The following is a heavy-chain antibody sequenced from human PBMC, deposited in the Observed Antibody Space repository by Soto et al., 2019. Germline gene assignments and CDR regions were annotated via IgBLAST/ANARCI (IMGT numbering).Heavy chain of an antibody. CDR2: IYHSGST. J-gene: IGHJ5*02. CDR3: AREAAREEVTAFDP. V-gene: IGHV4-4*02. D-gene: IGHD2-21*02. Sequence: SETLSLTCAVSGASINNNNWWSWVRQPPGEGLEWIGEIYHSGSTNYNPSLKSRVTISVDKSKNQFSLKLTSVTAADTAVYYCAREAAREEVTAFDPWGQGTLVTVSS. CDR1: GASINNNNW.